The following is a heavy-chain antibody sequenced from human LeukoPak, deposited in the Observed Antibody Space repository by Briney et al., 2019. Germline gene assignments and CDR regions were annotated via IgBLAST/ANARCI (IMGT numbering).Heavy chain of an antibody. V-gene: IGHV4-31*03. CDR3: ARGSGWYDHNWFDP. CDR2: IYYSGST. D-gene: IGHD6-19*01. J-gene: IGHJ5*02. Sequence: PSETLSLTCTVSGGSISSGGYYWSWIRQHPGKGLEWIGYIYYSGSTYYNPSLKSRVTISVDTSKNQFSLKLSSVTAADTAVYYCARGSGWYDHNWFDPWGQGTLVTVSS. CDR1: GGSISSGGYY.